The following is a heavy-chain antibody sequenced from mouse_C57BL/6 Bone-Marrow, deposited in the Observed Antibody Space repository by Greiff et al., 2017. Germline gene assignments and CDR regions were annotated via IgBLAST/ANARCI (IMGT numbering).Heavy chain of an antibody. V-gene: IGHV5-6*02. D-gene: IGHD2-3*01. Sequence: EVMLVESGGDLVKPGGSLKLSCAASGFTFSSYGMSWVRPTPDKRLEWVATISSGGSYTYYPDSVKGRFTISRDNAKNTLYLQMSSMKSEDTAMYYCARRYERFAYWGKGTLVTVSA. J-gene: IGHJ3*01. CDR2: ISSGGSYT. CDR3: ARRYERFAY. CDR1: GFTFSSYG.